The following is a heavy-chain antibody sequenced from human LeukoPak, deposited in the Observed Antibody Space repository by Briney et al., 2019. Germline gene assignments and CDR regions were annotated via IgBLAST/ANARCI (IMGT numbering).Heavy chain of an antibody. CDR1: GXTFSTSW. CDR2: IDGDGSRT. D-gene: IGHD3-22*01. J-gene: IGHJ5*02. Sequence: PGGSLRLSWAASGXTFSTSWVHWVRQAPGKGLVWVSRIDGDGSRTSYADSVKGRFTISRDNAKNTLYLQMNSLRAEDTAMYYCARASNYFDSRGLHWFDPWGQGTLVTVSS. CDR3: ARASNYFDSRGLHWFDP. V-gene: IGHV3-74*01.